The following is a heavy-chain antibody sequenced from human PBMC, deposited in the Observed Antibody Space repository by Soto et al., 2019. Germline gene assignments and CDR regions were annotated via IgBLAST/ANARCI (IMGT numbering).Heavy chain of an antibody. V-gene: IGHV4-59*01. J-gene: IGHJ4*02. Sequence: QVHLQESGPGLVKLSETLSLTCTVSGGSISSYYWSWIRQPPGKGLEWIGYIYYSGSTNYNPSLKSRFTISVDTSKTRFSLKLSSVTAADTAVYYCARADGSGSYSLFVYWGQGTLVTVSS. CDR1: GGSISSYY. D-gene: IGHD3-10*01. CDR2: IYYSGST. CDR3: ARADGSGSYSLFVY.